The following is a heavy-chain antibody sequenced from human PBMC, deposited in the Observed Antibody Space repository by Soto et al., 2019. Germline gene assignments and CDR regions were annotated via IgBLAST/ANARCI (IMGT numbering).Heavy chain of an antibody. D-gene: IGHD6-13*01. Sequence: GGSLRLSCAASGFTFSSYAMHWVRQAPGKGLEWVAVISYNGGNKYYTDSAKGRFTISRDNSKNTLYLQMSSLRPEDTAVYYCARDSSIGAAGYYFDYWGQGALVTVSS. CDR3: ARDSSIGAAGYYFDY. V-gene: IGHV3-30-3*01. CDR2: ISYNGGNK. CDR1: GFTFSSYA. J-gene: IGHJ4*02.